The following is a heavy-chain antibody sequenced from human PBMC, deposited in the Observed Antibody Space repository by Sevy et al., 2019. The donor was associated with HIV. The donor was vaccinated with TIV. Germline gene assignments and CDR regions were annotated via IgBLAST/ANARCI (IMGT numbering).Heavy chain of an antibody. CDR3: ARKYHDTSGYPRYSMDV. D-gene: IGHD3-22*01. Sequence: GGSLRLSCAASGFTFSTYAMYWVRQALGKGLEYVSAISGGGGDTYYGTSVKGRFTVSRDNAKNTLYLQMGSLRAEDMAVYFCARKYHDTSGYPRYSMDVWGQGTTVTVSS. CDR2: ISGGGGDT. V-gene: IGHV3-64*01. J-gene: IGHJ6*02. CDR1: GFTFSTYA.